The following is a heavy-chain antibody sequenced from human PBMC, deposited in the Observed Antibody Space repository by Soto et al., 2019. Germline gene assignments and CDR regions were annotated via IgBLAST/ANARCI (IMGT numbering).Heavy chain of an antibody. Sequence: KPSETLSLTCAVSGYSISSGYYWGWIRQPPGKGLEWIGTIYYSGSTFYNPSLRSRVTISVDTSKNHFSLKVSSVTAADTALYFCARVPRGFSGYDSVGFDYWGQGTLVTVSS. J-gene: IGHJ4*02. D-gene: IGHD5-12*01. V-gene: IGHV4-38-2*01. CDR2: IYYSGST. CDR1: GYSISSGYY. CDR3: ARVPRGFSGYDSVGFDY.